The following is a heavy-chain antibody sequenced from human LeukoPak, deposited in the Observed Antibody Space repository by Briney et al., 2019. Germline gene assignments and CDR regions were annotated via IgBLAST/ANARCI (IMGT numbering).Heavy chain of an antibody. V-gene: IGHV3-48*03. CDR2: ISGSGSAI. CDR3: ARDGYHYYGSGTYFGYYYMDV. D-gene: IGHD3-10*01. Sequence: PGGSLRLSCAASGFTFSSYEMNWVRQAPGQGLEWVSYISGSGSAIYYADSVKGRFTISRDNAKNSLYLQMNSLRAEDTAVYYCARDGYHYYGSGTYFGYYYMDVWGKGTTVTISS. J-gene: IGHJ6*03. CDR1: GFTFSSYE.